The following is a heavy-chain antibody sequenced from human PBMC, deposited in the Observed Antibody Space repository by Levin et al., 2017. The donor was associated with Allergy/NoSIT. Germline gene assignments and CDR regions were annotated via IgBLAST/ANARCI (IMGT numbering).Heavy chain of an antibody. V-gene: IGHV3-23*01. D-gene: IGHD4-17*01. J-gene: IGHJ4*02. CDR1: GFTFSSYA. CDR3: AKEMTRVIPVFDC. CDR2: ITDSGRT. Sequence: LSLTCAASGFTFSSYAMSWVRQAPGKGLEWVSAITDSGRTYYADSVKGRFTVSRDNSKNTLYLQMNSLRADDTAVYYCAKEMTRVIPVFDCWGQGTLVTVSS.